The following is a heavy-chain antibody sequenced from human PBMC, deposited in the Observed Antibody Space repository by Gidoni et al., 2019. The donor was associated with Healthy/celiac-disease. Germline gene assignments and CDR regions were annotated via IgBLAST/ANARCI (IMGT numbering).Heavy chain of an antibody. J-gene: IGHJ6*02. CDR3: ARASAPRYCSSTSCPSYGMDV. D-gene: IGHD2-2*01. CDR1: GGSFSGYY. CDR2: INHSGST. Sequence: QVQLQQWGAGLLKPSETLSLTCAVYGGSFSGYYWSWIRQPPGKGLEWIGEINHSGSTNYNPSLKSRVTISVDTSKNQFSLKLSSVTAADTAVYYCARASAPRYCSSTSCPSYGMDVWGQGTTVTVSS. V-gene: IGHV4-34*01.